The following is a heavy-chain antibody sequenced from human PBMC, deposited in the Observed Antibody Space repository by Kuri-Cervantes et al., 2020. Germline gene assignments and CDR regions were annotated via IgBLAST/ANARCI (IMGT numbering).Heavy chain of an antibody. CDR2: ISGSGGST. CDR3: TRRALWTDYVWGSYRYANYGMDV. Sequence: LSLTCAASGFTFSSYAMSWVRQAPGKGLEWVSAISGSGGSTYYADSVKGRFTISRDNSKNTAYLQMNSLKTEDTAVYYCTRRALWTDYVWGSYRYANYGMDVWGQGTTVTVSS. CDR1: GFTFSSYA. D-gene: IGHD3-16*02. J-gene: IGHJ6*02. V-gene: IGHV3-23*01.